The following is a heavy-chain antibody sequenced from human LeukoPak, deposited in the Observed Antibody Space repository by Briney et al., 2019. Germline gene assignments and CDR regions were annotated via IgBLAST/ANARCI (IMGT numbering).Heavy chain of an antibody. CDR2: ISGSGGST. Sequence: PGGSLRLSCAASGFTFSSYAMSWVRQAPGKGLEWVSAISGSGGSTYYADSVKGRFTISRDDSKNTLYLQMNSLRAEDTAVYYCAKDVAFGAGTTLGFDYWGQGTLVTVSS. CDR3: AKDVAFGAGTTLGFDY. V-gene: IGHV3-23*01. J-gene: IGHJ4*02. D-gene: IGHD1-1*01. CDR1: GFTFSSYA.